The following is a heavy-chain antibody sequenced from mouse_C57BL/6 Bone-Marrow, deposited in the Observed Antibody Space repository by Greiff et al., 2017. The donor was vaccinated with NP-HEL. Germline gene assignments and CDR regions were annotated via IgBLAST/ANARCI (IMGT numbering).Heavy chain of an antibody. V-gene: IGHV14-4*01. Sequence: EVKLMESGAELVRPGASVKLSCTASGFNIKDDYMHWVKQRPEQGLEWIGWIDPENGDTEYASKFQGKATITADTSSNTAYLQLSSLTSEDTAVYYCTSLRNAMDYWGQGTSVTVSS. D-gene: IGHD2-12*01. CDR1: GFNIKDDY. CDR2: IDPENGDT. J-gene: IGHJ4*01. CDR3: TSLRNAMDY.